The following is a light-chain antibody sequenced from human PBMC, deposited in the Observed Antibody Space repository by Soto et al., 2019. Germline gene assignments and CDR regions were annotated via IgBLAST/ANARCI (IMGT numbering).Light chain of an antibody. CDR2: DAS. V-gene: IGKV3-11*01. CDR1: QSVSSY. J-gene: IGKJ3*01. Sequence: EIVLTQSPGTLSLSPGERVTLSCRASQSVSSYLAWYQQKPGQAPRLLIYDASNRATGIPARFSGSGSGTEFTLTISSLQPDDFATYYCQQYNNYSPAFGPGTKVDIK. CDR3: QQYNNYSPA.